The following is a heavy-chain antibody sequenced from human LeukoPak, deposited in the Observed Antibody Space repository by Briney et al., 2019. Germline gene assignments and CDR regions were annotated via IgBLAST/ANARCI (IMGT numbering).Heavy chain of an antibody. D-gene: IGHD3-3*01. CDR1: GGSISSGDYY. CDR3: ARKLRFLEWLPYARWFDP. CDR2: IYYSGST. V-gene: IGHV4-30-4*08. Sequence: SETLSLTCTVSGGSISSGDYYWSWIRQPPGKGLEWIGYIYYSGSTYYNPPLRSRVTISVDTSKNQFSLKLSSVTAADTAVYYCARKLRFLEWLPYARWFDPWGQGTLVTVSS. J-gene: IGHJ5*02.